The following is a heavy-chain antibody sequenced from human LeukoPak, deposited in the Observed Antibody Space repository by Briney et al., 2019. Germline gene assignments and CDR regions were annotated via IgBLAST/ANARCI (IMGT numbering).Heavy chain of an antibody. V-gene: IGHV1-2*02. Sequence: ASVKASCKASGYTFTGYYMHWVRQAPGQGLEWMGWINPNSGGTNYAQKFQGRVTMTRDTSISTAYMELSRLRSDDTAVYYCARERLAVAGSNWFDPWGQGTLVTVSS. J-gene: IGHJ5*02. D-gene: IGHD6-19*01. CDR1: GYTFTGYY. CDR2: INPNSGGT. CDR3: ARERLAVAGSNWFDP.